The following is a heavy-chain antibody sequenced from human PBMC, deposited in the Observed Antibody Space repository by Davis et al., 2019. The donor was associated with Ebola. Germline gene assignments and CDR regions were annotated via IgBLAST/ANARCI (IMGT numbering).Heavy chain of an antibody. CDR2: IRSKANSYAT. D-gene: IGHD2/OR15-2a*01. Sequence: GESLKISCAASGFTFSGSAMHWVRQASGKGLEWVGRIRSKANSYATAYAASVKGRFTISRDDSKNTAYLQMNSLKTEDTAVYYCARDSGISAYYYYYGMDVWGQGTTVTVSS. CDR3: ARDSGISAYYYYYGMDV. J-gene: IGHJ6*02. CDR1: GFTFSGSA. V-gene: IGHV3-73*01.